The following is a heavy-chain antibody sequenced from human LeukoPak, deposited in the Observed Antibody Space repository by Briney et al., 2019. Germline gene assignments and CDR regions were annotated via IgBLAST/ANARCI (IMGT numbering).Heavy chain of an antibody. CDR3: ARPRGIVVVPAAMSYYGMDV. J-gene: IGHJ6*02. D-gene: IGHD2-2*01. Sequence: ASVKVSCKASGYTFTGYYMHWVRQAPGQGLEWMGWMNPNSGNTGYAQKFQGRVTMTRNTSISTAYMELSSLRSEDTAVYYCARPRGIVVVPAAMSYYGMDVWGQGTTVTVSS. CDR1: GYTFTGYY. CDR2: MNPNSGNT. V-gene: IGHV1-8*02.